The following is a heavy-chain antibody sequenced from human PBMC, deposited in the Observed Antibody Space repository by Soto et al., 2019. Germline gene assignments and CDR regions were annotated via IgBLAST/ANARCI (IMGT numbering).Heavy chain of an antibody. J-gene: IGHJ1*01. CDR2: ISGSGGST. V-gene: IGHV3-23*01. Sequence: GGSLRLSCAASGFTFSSYAMSWVRQAPGKGLEWVSAISGSGGSTYYADSVKGRLTISRDNSKNTLYLQMNSLRAEDTAVYYCAKDGDFWEQPGAEYFQHWGQGTLVTVSS. CDR1: GFTFSSYA. CDR3: AKDGDFWEQPGAEYFQH. D-gene: IGHD3-3*01.